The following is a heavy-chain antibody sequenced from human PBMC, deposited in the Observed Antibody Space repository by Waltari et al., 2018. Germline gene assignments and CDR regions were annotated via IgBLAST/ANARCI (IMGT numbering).Heavy chain of an antibody. J-gene: IGHJ4*02. D-gene: IGHD4-4*01. CDR2: CDPEDGET. V-gene: IGHV1-24*01. CDR3: ATSLGTSLQTSFDY. Sequence: QVQLVQSGAEVKKPGASVNVSCKVSGYTLTELSIHWVRQAPGKGLEWMGGCDPEDGETIYAQKFQGRVTMTEDTSTDTAYMELSSLRSEDTAVYYCATSLGTSLQTSFDYWGQGTLVTVSS. CDR1: GYTLTELS.